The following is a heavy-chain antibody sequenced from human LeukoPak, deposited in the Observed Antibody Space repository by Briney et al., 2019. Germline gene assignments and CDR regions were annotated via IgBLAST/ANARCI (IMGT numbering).Heavy chain of an antibody. V-gene: IGHV3-11*01. CDR1: GFSFSDHY. CDR2: ISNSGNVI. Sequence: GGSLRLSCVASGFSFSDHYMTWIRQAPGQGLEWVSHISNSGNVILYADPVKGRFNISRDNAKNSLYLQMNSLRAEDTAMYYCARDLQVTNCGDDCYPHWYFDFWGRGTLVTVSS. J-gene: IGHJ2*01. CDR3: ARDLQVTNCGDDCYPHWYFDF. D-gene: IGHD2-21*02.